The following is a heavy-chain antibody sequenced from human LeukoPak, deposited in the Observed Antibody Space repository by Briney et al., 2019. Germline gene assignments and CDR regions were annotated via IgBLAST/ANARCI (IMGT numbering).Heavy chain of an antibody. CDR1: GFTFSSYW. D-gene: IGHD5-18*01. CDR2: IKQDGSEK. J-gene: IGHJ3*02. V-gene: IGHV3-7*01. CDR3: ARYVDTAMVTGAFDI. Sequence: GGSLRLSCAASGFTFSSYWMSWVRRAPGKGLEWVANIKQDGSEKYYVDSVKGRFTISRDNAENSLYLQMNSLRAEDTAVYYCARYVDTAMVTGAFDIWGQGTMVTVSS.